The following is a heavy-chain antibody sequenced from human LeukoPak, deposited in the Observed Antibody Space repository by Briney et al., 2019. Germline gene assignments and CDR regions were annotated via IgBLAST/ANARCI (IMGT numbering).Heavy chain of an antibody. CDR1: GGTFSNYG. J-gene: IGHJ3*02. V-gene: IGHV1-2*02. Sequence: ASVTVSCKASGGTFSNYGISWVRQAPGQGLEWMGWINPNSGGTNYAQKFQGRVTMTRDTSISTAYMELSRLRSDDTAVYYCARDPVVAATNAFDIWGQGTMVTVSS. D-gene: IGHD2-15*01. CDR3: ARDPVVAATNAFDI. CDR2: INPNSGGT.